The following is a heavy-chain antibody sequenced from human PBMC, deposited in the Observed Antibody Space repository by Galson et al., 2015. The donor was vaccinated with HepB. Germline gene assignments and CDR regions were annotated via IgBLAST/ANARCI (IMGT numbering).Heavy chain of an antibody. V-gene: IGHV3-23*01. CDR2: ISGSGDRT. D-gene: IGHD3/OR15-3a*01. Sequence: SLRLSCAASGLNFNFFSMNWVRQAPGKGLEWISAISGSGDRTYYAGSVEGRFTISRDNSNNTLSLQMNSLRAEDTAIYYCAKGNPADLWGQGALVSVSS. CDR3: AKGNPADL. CDR1: GLNFNFFS. J-gene: IGHJ4*02.